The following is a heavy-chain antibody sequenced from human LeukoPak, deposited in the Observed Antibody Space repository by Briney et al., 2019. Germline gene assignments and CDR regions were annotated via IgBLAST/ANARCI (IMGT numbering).Heavy chain of an antibody. CDR3: ARDVSRFGEPSTYYYGMDV. V-gene: IGHV4-4*02. J-gene: IGHJ6*04. Sequence: SETLSLTCVVSGASITVGNWWSWVRQSPEKGLEWIGEIYHSGTINYNPSLKSRVTILVDKTKNQFSLKLTSVTAADSAVYYCARDVSRFGEPSTYYYGMDVWGKGTTVIVSA. D-gene: IGHD3-10*01. CDR1: GASITVGNW. CDR2: IYHSGTI.